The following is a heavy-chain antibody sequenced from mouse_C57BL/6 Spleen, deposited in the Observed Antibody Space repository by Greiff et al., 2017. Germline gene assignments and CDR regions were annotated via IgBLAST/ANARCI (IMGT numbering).Heavy chain of an antibody. Sequence: VQLKESGAELVRPGASVKLSCTASGFNIKDDYMHWVKQRPEQGLEWIGWIDPENGDTEYASKFQGKATVTADTSSNTAYLQLSSLTSEDTAVYYCTTWLTGTDYFDYWGQGTTLTVSS. V-gene: IGHV14-4*01. CDR1: GFNIKDDY. D-gene: IGHD4-1*01. J-gene: IGHJ2*01. CDR2: IDPENGDT. CDR3: TTWLTGTDYFDY.